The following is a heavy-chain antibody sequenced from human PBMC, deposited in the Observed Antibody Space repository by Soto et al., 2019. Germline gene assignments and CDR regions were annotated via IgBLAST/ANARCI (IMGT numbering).Heavy chain of an antibody. V-gene: IGHV1-69*12. Sequence: QVQLVQSGAEVKKPGSSVKVSCKASGGTFSSYAISWVRQAPGQGLEWMGGIIPIFGTANYAQKFQGRVTITADESTSTAYIELSSRRSEGTAVYYCASSGWYYYDSSGYYSYWYFDLWGRGTLVTVSS. CDR2: IIPIFGTA. CDR3: ASSGWYYYDSSGYYSYWYFDL. J-gene: IGHJ2*01. D-gene: IGHD3-22*01. CDR1: GGTFSSYA.